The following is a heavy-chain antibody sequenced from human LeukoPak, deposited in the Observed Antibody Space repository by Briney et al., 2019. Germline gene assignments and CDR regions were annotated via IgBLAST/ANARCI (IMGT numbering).Heavy chain of an antibody. D-gene: IGHD3-10*01. CDR2: ISGSGGST. J-gene: IGHJ4*02. Sequence: GGSLRLSCAASGFTFSSYAMSWVRQAPGKGLEWVSAISGSGGSTYYADSVKGRFTISRDNSKNTLYLQMNSLRAEDTAVYYRAKDFMVRGEPEYFDYWGQGTLVTVSS. CDR3: AKDFMVRGEPEYFDY. CDR1: GFTFSSYA. V-gene: IGHV3-23*01.